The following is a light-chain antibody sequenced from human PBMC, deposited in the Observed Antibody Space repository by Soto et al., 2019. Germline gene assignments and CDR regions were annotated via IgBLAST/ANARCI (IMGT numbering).Light chain of an antibody. V-gene: IGKV1-17*03. CDR2: AAS. CDR3: LQHNSYPRT. J-gene: IGKJ1*01. CDR1: QDISNY. Sequence: DIQMTQSPSAMSASVGDRVTITCRASQDISNYLAWFQQKPGKVPKRLIYAASSLQSGVPSRFSGSGSGTEFTLTIRSMHTAAFANYYCLQHNSYPRTFGQGTKVDIK.